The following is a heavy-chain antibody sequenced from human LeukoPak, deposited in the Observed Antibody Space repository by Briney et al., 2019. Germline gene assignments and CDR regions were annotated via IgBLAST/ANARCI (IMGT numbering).Heavy chain of an antibody. CDR1: GGSISSYY. CDR3: ARSDYAALAYYFDY. CDR2: IQISGNT. J-gene: IGHJ4*03. D-gene: IGHD6-6*01. V-gene: IGHV4-4*07. Sequence: SETLSLTCTVSGGSISSYYWNWIRQPAGKGLEWIGRIQISGNTNYNPSLKSRATMSVDTSKNQFSLKLSSVTAADTAVYYCARSDYAALAYYFDYWGQGTMVTVSS.